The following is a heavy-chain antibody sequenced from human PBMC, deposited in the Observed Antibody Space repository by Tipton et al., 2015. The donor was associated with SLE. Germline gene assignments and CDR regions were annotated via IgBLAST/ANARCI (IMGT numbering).Heavy chain of an antibody. CDR1: GGSISSTSYY. J-gene: IGHJ5*02. CDR3: ARDRGSSWHNWFDP. V-gene: IGHV4-61*09. CDR2: IYTSGST. Sequence: TLSLTCTVSGGSISSTSYYWTWIRQPAGKGLEWIGHIYTSGSTNYNPSLKSRVTISVDTSKNQFSLKLSSVTAADTAVYYCARDRGSSWHNWFDPWGQGTLVTVSS. D-gene: IGHD6-13*01.